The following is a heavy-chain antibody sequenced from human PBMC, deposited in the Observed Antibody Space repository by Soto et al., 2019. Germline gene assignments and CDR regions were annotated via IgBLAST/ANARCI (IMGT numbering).Heavy chain of an antibody. J-gene: IGHJ4*02. V-gene: IGHV4-59*01. CDR1: GGSISSYY. Sequence: LETLSLTCTVSGGSISSYYLSWIRQPPGKGLEWIGYIYYSGSTNYNPSLKSRVTISVDTSKNQFSLKLSSVTAADTAVYYCARYDSSSWYYFDYWGQGTLVTVSS. CDR3: ARYDSSSWYYFDY. CDR2: IYYSGST. D-gene: IGHD6-13*01.